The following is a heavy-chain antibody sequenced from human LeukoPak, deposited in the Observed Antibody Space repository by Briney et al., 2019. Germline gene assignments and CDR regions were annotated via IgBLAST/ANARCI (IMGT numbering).Heavy chain of an antibody. D-gene: IGHD1-26*01. Sequence: SETLSLTCTVSGGSISSYYWSWIRQPPGKGLEWIGYIYYSGSTNYNPSLKSRVTISVDTSKNQFSLKLSSVTAADTAVYYCARTTWQLELPYYYYYYMDVWGKGTTVTVSS. CDR3: ARTTWQLELPYYYYYYMDV. V-gene: IGHV4-59*01. CDR1: GGSISSYY. J-gene: IGHJ6*03. CDR2: IYYSGST.